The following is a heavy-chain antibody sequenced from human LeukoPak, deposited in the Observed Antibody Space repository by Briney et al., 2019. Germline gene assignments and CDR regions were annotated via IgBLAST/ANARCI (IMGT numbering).Heavy chain of an antibody. Sequence: RASVKVSCKASGYTFTSYGISWVRQAPGQGLEWMGWISAYNGNTNYAQKLQGRVTMTTDTSTSTAYMELRSLRSDDTAVYYCARVLLRWGCSGGSCTPFDYWGQGTLVTVSS. CDR3: ARVLLRWGCSGGSCTPFDY. V-gene: IGHV1-18*01. CDR1: GYTFTSYG. D-gene: IGHD2-15*01. J-gene: IGHJ4*02. CDR2: ISAYNGNT.